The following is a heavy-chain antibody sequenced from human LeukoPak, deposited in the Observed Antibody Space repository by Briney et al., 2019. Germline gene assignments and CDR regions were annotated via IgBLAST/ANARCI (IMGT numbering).Heavy chain of an antibody. D-gene: IGHD5-12*01. Sequence: ASVKVSCKASGYTFTGYYMHWVRQAPGQGLEWMGWINPNSGGTNYAQKFQGRVTMTRDTSISTAYMELSRLRSDDTAVYYCARAVATITQLYYYYYYMDVWGKGTTVTVSS. CDR1: GYTFTGYY. V-gene: IGHV1-2*02. CDR3: ARAVATITQLYYYYYYMDV. J-gene: IGHJ6*03. CDR2: INPNSGGT.